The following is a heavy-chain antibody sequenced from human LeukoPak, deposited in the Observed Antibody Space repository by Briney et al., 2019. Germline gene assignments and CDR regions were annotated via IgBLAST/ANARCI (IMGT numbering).Heavy chain of an antibody. D-gene: IGHD3-9*01. CDR2: IYSGGST. J-gene: IGHJ6*02. Sequence: GASLRLSCAASGFTVSTNYMSWVRQAPGKGLEWVSVIYSGGSTYYADSVKGRFTISRDTSKNTVYLQMNSLRAEDTAVYHCARGTTDILTGYYYYSMDVWGQGTTVTVSS. CDR1: GFTVSTNY. CDR3: ARGTTDILTGYYYYSMDV. V-gene: IGHV3-53*01.